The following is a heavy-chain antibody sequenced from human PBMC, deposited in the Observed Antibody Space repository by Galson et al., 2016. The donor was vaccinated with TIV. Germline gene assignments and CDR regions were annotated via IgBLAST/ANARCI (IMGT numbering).Heavy chain of an antibody. CDR3: RYYISRGYHSALQSGYYYHTDV. CDR2: IYYDGST. D-gene: IGHD3-22*01. J-gene: IGHJ6*03. Sequence: SETLSLTCNVSGSSITRSNFYWGWIRQPPGKGLEWIGSIYYDGSTYYNPSLKSQVTISVDTSKNDFSLKLSSVTAADTAVYYCRYYISRGYHSALQSGYYYHTDVWGKGTTVTVSS. CDR1: GSSITRSNFY. V-gene: IGHV4-39*02.